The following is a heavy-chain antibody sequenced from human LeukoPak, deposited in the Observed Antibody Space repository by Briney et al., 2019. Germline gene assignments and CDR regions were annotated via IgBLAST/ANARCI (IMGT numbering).Heavy chain of an antibody. CDR2: IWYDGSNK. J-gene: IGHJ4*02. CDR3: AKEFYYGSGSYPGV. CDR1: GFTFSNYG. D-gene: IGHD3-10*01. Sequence: GGSLRLSCAASGFTFSNYGMHWVRQAPGKGLEWVALIWYDGSNKEYADSVEGRFTISRDNSKNTLYLQMTNLRAEDTAVYYCAKEFYYGSGSYPGVWGQGSLVTVSS. V-gene: IGHV3-33*06.